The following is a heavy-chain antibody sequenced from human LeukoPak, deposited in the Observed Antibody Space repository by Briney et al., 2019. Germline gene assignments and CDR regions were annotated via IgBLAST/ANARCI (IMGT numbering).Heavy chain of an antibody. V-gene: IGHV4-59*12. CDR2: INYSGST. D-gene: IGHD6-13*01. Sequence: SETLSLTCTVSGGSISSYYCSWIRQPPGKGLEWIGYINYSGSTNYNPSLKSRVTISVDSSKNQFCLKLTSVTAADTAFYYCARVGIADPDYWGQGTLVTVSS. CDR3: ARVGIADPDY. CDR1: GGSISSYY. J-gene: IGHJ4*02.